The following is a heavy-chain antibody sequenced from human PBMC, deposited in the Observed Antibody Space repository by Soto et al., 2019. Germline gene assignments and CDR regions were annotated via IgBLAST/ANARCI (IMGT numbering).Heavy chain of an antibody. Sequence: QVQLVQSGAEVKKPGASVKVSCKASGYTFTNYGISWVRQAPGQGLEWMGWISAYNGNTKYAQKLQGRVTMTTDTPRSTSYRERRSLKYDHTAVYYWARGVGSGSYYHQYNWSHPWGQGPLVPVPS. CDR2: ISAYNGNT. V-gene: IGHV1-18*01. J-gene: IGHJ5*02. CDR3: ARGVGSGSYYHQYNWSHP. CDR1: GYTFTNYG. D-gene: IGHD3-10*01.